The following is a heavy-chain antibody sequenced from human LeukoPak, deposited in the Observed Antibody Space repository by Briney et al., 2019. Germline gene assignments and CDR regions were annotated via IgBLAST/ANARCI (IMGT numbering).Heavy chain of an antibody. CDR1: GGSISSYY. Sequence: TASETLSLICTVSGGSISSYYWSWIRQPPGKGLEWIGYIYYSGSTNYNPSLKSRVTISVDTSKNQFSLKLSSVTAADTAAYYCARDLGRYSYGLGPWFDPWGQGTLVTVSS. CDR3: ARDLGRYSYGLGPWFDP. CDR2: IYYSGST. J-gene: IGHJ5*02. D-gene: IGHD5-18*01. V-gene: IGHV4-59*01.